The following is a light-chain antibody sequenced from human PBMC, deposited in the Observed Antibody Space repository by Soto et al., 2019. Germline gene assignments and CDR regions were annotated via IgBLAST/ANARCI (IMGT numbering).Light chain of an antibody. CDR3: QQLNSYPLT. Sequence: IQLTQSPSSLSASVGDSVTITCRASQDIDSSLAWYQQRPGKAPKLLIYATSTLQSGVPSRFSGSGSGTEFTLTISSLQPEDFATYYCQQLNSYPLTFGPGTKVDIK. J-gene: IGKJ3*01. V-gene: IGKV1-9*01. CDR2: ATS. CDR1: QDIDSS.